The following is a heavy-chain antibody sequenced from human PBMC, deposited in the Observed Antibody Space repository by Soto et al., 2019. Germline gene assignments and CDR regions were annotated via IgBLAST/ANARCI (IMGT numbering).Heavy chain of an antibody. D-gene: IGHD3-3*01. Sequence: GGSLRLSCAASGFTFDDYAMHGVRQAPGKGLEWVSGISWNSGRIGYADSVKGRSSISRDNGKNSLYLQMNSMRAEDTALYYCPKDVRFLNSYYYCMDGWGQGTTGTVSS. V-gene: IGHV3-9*01. CDR2: ISWNSGRI. CDR3: PKDVRFLNSYYYCMDG. CDR1: GFTFDDYA. J-gene: IGHJ6*02.